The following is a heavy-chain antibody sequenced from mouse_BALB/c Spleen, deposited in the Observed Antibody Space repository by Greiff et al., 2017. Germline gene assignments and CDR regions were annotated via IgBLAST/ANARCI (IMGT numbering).Heavy chain of an antibody. Sequence: EVHLVESGGGLVQPGGSRKLSCAASGFTFSSFGMHWVRQAPEKGLEWVAYISSGSSTIYYADTVKGRFTISRDNPKNTLFLQMTSLRSEDTAMYYYARHGNYAMDYWGQGTSVTVSS. J-gene: IGHJ4*01. V-gene: IGHV5-17*02. CDR2: ISSGSSTI. CDR1: GFTFSSFG. CDR3: ARHGNYAMDY. D-gene: IGHD2-1*01.